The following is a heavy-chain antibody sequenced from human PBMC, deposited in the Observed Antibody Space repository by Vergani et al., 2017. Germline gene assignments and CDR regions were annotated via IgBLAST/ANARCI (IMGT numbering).Heavy chain of an antibody. D-gene: IGHD3-9*01. Sequence: QVQVVQSGAEVKKSGASVKVSCKTSGYTFSNYYMHWVRQAPGQGLEWMGIINPSGGHTNYAQKFQGIVTMTRDTSTSTVYMELSSLRSEDTAIYYCARGDNGILTGSRYWAQGTLVAVS. CDR2: INPSGGHT. V-gene: IGHV1-46*03. CDR3: ARGDNGILTGSRY. CDR1: GYTFSNYY. J-gene: IGHJ4*02.